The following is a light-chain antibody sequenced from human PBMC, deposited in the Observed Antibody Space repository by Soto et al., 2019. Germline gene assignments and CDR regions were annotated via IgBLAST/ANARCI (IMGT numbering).Light chain of an antibody. CDR1: SSDVGGYNY. CDR3: CSSAGSSWV. J-gene: IGLJ3*02. CDR2: DVS. Sequence: QSVLTQPRSVSGSPGQSVTISCTGTSSDVGGYNYVSWYQQHPGKAPKLMIYDVSKRPSGVPDRFSGSKSGNTASLTISGLQAEDEADYYCCSSAGSSWVFGGGTKLTVL. V-gene: IGLV2-11*01.